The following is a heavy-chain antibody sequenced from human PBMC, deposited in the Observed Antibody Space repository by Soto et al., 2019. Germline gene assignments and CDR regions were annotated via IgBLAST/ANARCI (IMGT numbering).Heavy chain of an antibody. D-gene: IGHD5-18*01. J-gene: IGHJ4*02. CDR3: VRSKGGYSYGTPFDY. CDR1: GFTFDDYA. Sequence: EVQLEESGGALVQPGRSLRLSRAASGFTFDDYAMYWVRQVLGKGLEWVSSISWNSGNIGYADSVKGRFTTSRDNAKNSLYLQMNSLRPEDTALYYCVRSKGGYSYGTPFDYWGQGTLVTVSS. CDR2: ISWNSGNI. V-gene: IGHV3-9*01.